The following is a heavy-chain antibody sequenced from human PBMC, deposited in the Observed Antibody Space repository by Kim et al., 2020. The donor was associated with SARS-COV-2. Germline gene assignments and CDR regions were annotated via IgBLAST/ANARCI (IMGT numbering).Heavy chain of an antibody. CDR2: ISYDGSNK. CDR1: GFTFSSYG. Sequence: GGSLRLSCAASGFTFSSYGMHWVRQAPGKGLEWVAVISYDGSNKYYADSVKGRFTISRDNSKNTLYLQMNSLRAKEMAVYYCANGGSGWYLGYWGQGTLVTVSS. J-gene: IGHJ4*02. D-gene: IGHD6-19*01. V-gene: IGHV3-30*18. CDR3: ANGGSGWYLGY.